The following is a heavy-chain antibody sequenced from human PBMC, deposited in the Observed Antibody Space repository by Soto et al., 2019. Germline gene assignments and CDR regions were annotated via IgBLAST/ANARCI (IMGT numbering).Heavy chain of an antibody. J-gene: IGHJ6*02. V-gene: IGHV5-51*01. CDR1: GYSFTSYW. Sequence: PGESLKISCKGSGYSFTSYWIGWVRQMPGKGLERMGIIYPGDSDTRYSPSFQSQVTISADKSISTDCLQWSSLKASDTAMYYCAIHFTSSGSYYYYYGMDVWGQGTTVTVAS. D-gene: IGHD1-26*01. CDR2: IYPGDSDT. CDR3: AIHFTSSGSYYYYYGMDV.